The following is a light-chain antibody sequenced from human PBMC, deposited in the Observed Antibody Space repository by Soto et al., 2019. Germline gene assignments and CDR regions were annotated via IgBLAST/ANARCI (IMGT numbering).Light chain of an antibody. CDR1: SSDVGSYNL. Sequence: QSALTQPASVSGSPGQSITISCTGTSSDVGSYNLVSWYQQHPGKAPEFMIYEATKRPSGVSNRFSGSKSGNTASLTISGLQAEDEADYYCCSYAGSSTYVFGTGTKLTVL. V-gene: IGLV2-23*01. CDR2: EAT. CDR3: CSYAGSSTYV. J-gene: IGLJ1*01.